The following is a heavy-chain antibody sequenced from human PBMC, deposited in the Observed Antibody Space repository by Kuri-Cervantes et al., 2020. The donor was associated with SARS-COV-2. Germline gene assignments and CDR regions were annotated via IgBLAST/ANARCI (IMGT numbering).Heavy chain of an antibody. D-gene: IGHD3-3*01. CDR3: ARAVLGVVAYFDY. V-gene: IGHV3-48*04. CDR1: GFTFSSYS. CDR2: ISSSSSTI. Sequence: GGSLRLSCAASGFTFSSYSMNWVRQAPGKGLEWVSYISSSSSTIYYADSVKGRFTISRDNAKNSLYLQMNSLRAEDTAVYYCARAVLGVVAYFDYWGQGTLVTVSS. J-gene: IGHJ4*02.